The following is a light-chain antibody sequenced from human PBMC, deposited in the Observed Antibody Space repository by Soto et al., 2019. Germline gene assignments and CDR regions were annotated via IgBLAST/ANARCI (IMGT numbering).Light chain of an antibody. CDR2: DVY. Sequence: QSALTQPASVAGSPGQSIAISCTGVRTDVDGYDYVSWYQQHPGQAPQLIIYDVYNRPSWVSNRFSGSKSGNTASLTISGLQPEDEADYYCSSHTSGSTRVFGSGTKVTVL. V-gene: IGLV2-14*03. CDR3: SSHTSGSTRV. CDR1: RTDVDGYDY. J-gene: IGLJ1*01.